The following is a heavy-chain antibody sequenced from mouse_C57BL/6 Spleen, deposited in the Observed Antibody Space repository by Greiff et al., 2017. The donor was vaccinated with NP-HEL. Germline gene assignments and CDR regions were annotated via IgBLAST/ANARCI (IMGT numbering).Heavy chain of an antibody. CDR1: GYTFTSYW. Sequence: QVQLQQPGTELVKPGASVKLSCTASGYTFTSYWMHWVKQRPGQGLEWIGNINPSNGGTNYNEKFKSKVTLTVDKSYSTAYMQLSSLTSADSAVDYCARSLLRGFAYWGQGTLVTVSA. D-gene: IGHD1-1*01. V-gene: IGHV1-53*01. CDR2: INPSNGGT. J-gene: IGHJ3*01. CDR3: ARSLLRGFAY.